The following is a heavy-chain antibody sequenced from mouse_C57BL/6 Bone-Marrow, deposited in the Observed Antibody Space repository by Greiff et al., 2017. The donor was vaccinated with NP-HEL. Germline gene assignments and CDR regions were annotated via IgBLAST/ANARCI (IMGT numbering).Heavy chain of an antibody. CDR2: IYPRSGNT. V-gene: IGHV1-81*01. J-gene: IGHJ2*01. D-gene: IGHD2-5*01. CDR1: GYTFTSYG. Sequence: VQLQESGAELARPGASVKLSCKASGYTFTSYGISWVKQRTGQGLEWIGEIYPRSGNTYYNEKFKGKATLTADKSSSTAYMELRSLTSEDSAVYFCARSSNYVGYYFDDWGQGTTLTVSS. CDR3: ARSSNYVGYYFDD.